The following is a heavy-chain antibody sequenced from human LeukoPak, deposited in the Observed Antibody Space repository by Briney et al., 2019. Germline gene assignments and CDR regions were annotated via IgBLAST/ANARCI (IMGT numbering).Heavy chain of an antibody. CDR3: ARRAVVVVAARYNWFDP. CDR2: IYYSGST. CDR1: GGSISSSSYY. J-gene: IGHJ5*02. Sequence: SETPSLTCTVSGGSISSSSYYWGWIRQPPGKGLEWIGSIYYSGSTYYNPSLKSRVTISVDTSKNQFSLKLSSVTAADTAVYYCARRAVVVVAARYNWFDPWGQGTLVTVSS. D-gene: IGHD2-15*01. V-gene: IGHV4-39*01.